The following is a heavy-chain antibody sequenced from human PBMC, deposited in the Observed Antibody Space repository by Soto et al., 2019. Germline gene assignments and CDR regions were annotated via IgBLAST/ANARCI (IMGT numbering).Heavy chain of an antibody. V-gene: IGHV4-34*01. CDR3: ARTLTAAGTENWFDP. CDR1: GESLSDHY. J-gene: IGHJ5*02. Sequence: PSETLSLTCSVYGESLSDHYWSWVRQPPGKGLEWIGEVRHGGNTNYNPSLKSRVTISIDTSKNQFSLKLTSVTAADTAMYFCARTLTAAGTENWFDPWGQGTLVTVSS. D-gene: IGHD6-13*01. CDR2: VRHGGNT.